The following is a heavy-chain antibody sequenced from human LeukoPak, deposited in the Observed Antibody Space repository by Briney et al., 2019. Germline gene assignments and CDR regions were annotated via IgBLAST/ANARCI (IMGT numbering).Heavy chain of an antibody. CDR3: ARVGYSSSWSPYYFDY. V-gene: IGHV4-59*13. CDR2: IYYSGST. CDR1: GGSISSYY. D-gene: IGHD6-13*01. Sequence: PSKTLSLTCTVSGGSISSYYWSWIRQPPGKGLEWIGYIYYSGSTNYNPSLKSRVTISVDTSKNQFSLKLSSVTAADTAVYYCARVGYSSSWSPYYFDYWGQGTLVTVSS. J-gene: IGHJ4*02.